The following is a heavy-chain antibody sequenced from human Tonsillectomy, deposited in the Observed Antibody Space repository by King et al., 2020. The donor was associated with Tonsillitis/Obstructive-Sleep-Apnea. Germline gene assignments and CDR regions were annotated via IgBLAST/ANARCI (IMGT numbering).Heavy chain of an antibody. CDR3: ARRYFDGHYYYYMDV. V-gene: IGHV5-10-1*01. Sequence: VQLVESGAEVKKPGESLRISCKGSGYSFTSYWIDWVRQMPGKGLEWMGTIDPSDSYTNYSPSFQGHVTISADKSISTAYLQWSSLKASDTAIYYCARRYFDGHYYYYMDVWGKGTTLIVSS. CDR2: IDPSDSYT. CDR1: GYSFTSYW. D-gene: IGHD3-9*01. J-gene: IGHJ6*03.